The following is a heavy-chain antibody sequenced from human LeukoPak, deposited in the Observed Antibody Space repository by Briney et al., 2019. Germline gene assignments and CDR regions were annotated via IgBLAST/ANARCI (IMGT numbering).Heavy chain of an antibody. V-gene: IGHV3-23*01. Sequence: HPGGSLRLSCAASGFTFSSYWMHWVRQAPGKGLEWVSAISGSGGSTYYADSVKGRFTISRDNSKNTLYLQMNSLRAEDTAVYYCAKLPKIAALRYFDYWGQGTLVTVSS. J-gene: IGHJ4*02. CDR2: ISGSGGST. CDR1: GFTFSSYW. CDR3: AKLPKIAALRYFDY. D-gene: IGHD3-16*01.